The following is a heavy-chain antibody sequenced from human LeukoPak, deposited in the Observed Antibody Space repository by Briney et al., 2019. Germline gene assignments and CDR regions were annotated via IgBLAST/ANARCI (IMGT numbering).Heavy chain of an antibody. CDR3: ARGEYYYDSSGSPQFDP. D-gene: IGHD3-22*01. CDR2: ISSSGSTI. CDR1: GFTFSDYY. J-gene: IGHJ5*02. Sequence: GGSLRLSCAASGFTFSDYYMSWIRQAPGKGLEWVSYISSSGSTIYYADSVKGRFTISGDNAKNSLYLQMNSLRAEDTAVYYCARGEYYYDSSGSPQFDPWGQGTLVTVSS. V-gene: IGHV3-11*01.